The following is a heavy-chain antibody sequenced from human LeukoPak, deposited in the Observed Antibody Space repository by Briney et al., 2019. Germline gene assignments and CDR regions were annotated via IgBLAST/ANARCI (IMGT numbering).Heavy chain of an antibody. J-gene: IGHJ6*02. D-gene: IGHD1-26*01. V-gene: IGHV4-39*01. CDR1: GGSISGSSYY. CDR2: IYYSGST. Sequence: SETLSLTCTVSGGSISGSSYYWGWIRQPPGKGLEWIGSIYYSGSTYYNPSLKSRVTISVDTSKNQFSLKLSSVTAADTAVYYCARRRGSYGMDYYYYYSMDVWGQGTTVTVSS. CDR3: ARRRGSYGMDYYYYYSMDV.